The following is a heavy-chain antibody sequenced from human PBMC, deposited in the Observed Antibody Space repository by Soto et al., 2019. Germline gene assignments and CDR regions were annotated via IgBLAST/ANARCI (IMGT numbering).Heavy chain of an antibody. J-gene: IGHJ4*02. V-gene: IGHV1-18*01. CDR2: ISAYNGNT. CDR1: GYTFTSYG. D-gene: IGHD2-15*01. Sequence: ASVKVSCKASGYTFTSYGISWVRQAPGQGLEWMGWISAYNGNTNYAQKLQGRVTMTTDTSTSTAYMELRSLRSDDTAVYYCARGYSSGGSCYFLYYFDYWGQGTLVTVSS. CDR3: ARGYSSGGSCYFLYYFDY.